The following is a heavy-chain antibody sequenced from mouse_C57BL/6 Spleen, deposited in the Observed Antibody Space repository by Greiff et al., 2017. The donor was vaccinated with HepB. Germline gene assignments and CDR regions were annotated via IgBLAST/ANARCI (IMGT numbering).Heavy chain of an antibody. CDR2: INPNNGGT. CDR1: GYTFTDYY. D-gene: IGHD2-3*01. V-gene: IGHV1-26*01. Sequence: EVQLQQSGPELVKPGASVKISCKASGYTFTDYYMNWVKQSHGKSLEWIGDINPNNGGTSYNQKFKGKATLTVDKSSSTAYMELRSLTSEDSAVYYCARVGGLLRYLYAMDYWGQGTSVTVSS. CDR3: ARVGGLLRYLYAMDY. J-gene: IGHJ4*01.